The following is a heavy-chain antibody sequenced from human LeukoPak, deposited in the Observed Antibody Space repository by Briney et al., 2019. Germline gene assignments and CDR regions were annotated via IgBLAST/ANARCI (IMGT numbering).Heavy chain of an antibody. J-gene: IGHJ4*02. D-gene: IGHD5-12*01. CDR3: ARDRVNSGYDSTGFDY. Sequence: SVKVSCKASGGTFSSYAISWVRQAPGQGLEWMGGIIPIFGTAKYAQKFQGRVTITADESTRTAYMELSSLRSEDTAVYYCARDRVNSGYDSTGFDYWGQGTLVTVSS. V-gene: IGHV1-69*13. CDR1: GGTFSSYA. CDR2: IIPIFGTA.